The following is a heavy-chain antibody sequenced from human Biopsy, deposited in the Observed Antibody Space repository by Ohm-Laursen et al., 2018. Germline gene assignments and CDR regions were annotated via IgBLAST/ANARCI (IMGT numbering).Heavy chain of an antibody. D-gene: IGHD3-9*01. J-gene: IGHJ1*01. V-gene: IGHV1-69*06. CDR3: ATKLTGYFHH. CDR2: NIPILGTG. Sequence: SVKVSCNAPGGTFSNYGVNWVRQAPGQGLEWLGGNIPILGTGNYAQKFQDRVTVAADTSTSTATMELRSLRTDDTAVYYCATKLTGYFHHWGQGTLVIVSS. CDR1: GGTFSNYG.